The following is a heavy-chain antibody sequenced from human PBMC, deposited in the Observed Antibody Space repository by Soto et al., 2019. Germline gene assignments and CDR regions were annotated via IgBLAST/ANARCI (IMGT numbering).Heavy chain of an antibody. Sequence: QVQLVQSGAEVKKPGASVTVSCKASGYTFTGYYIHWVRQAPGQGLEWMGWINTNSGGTNYAQKFQGRVTMTRDTSISTAYMEMSRLTSDDTAVYYWARTQTNDYWGQGTLVTVSS. J-gene: IGHJ4*02. V-gene: IGHV1-2*02. CDR2: INTNSGGT. CDR1: GYTFTGYY. CDR3: ARTQTNDY.